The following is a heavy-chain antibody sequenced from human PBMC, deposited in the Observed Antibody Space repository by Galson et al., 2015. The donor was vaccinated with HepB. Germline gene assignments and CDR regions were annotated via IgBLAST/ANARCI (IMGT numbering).Heavy chain of an antibody. J-gene: IGHJ4*02. Sequence: SLRLSCAASGFTFSSYAMSWVRQAPGKRLEWVSAISGSGGSTYYADSVKGRFTISRDNSKNTLYLQMNSLRAEDTAVYYCAKGNRGYSYGYYFDYWGQGTLVTVSS. CDR3: AKGNRGYSYGYYFDY. V-gene: IGHV3-23*01. CDR2: ISGSGGST. CDR1: GFTFSSYA. D-gene: IGHD5-18*01.